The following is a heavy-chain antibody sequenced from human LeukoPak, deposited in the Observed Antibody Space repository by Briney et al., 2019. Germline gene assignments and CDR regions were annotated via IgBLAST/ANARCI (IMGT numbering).Heavy chain of an antibody. CDR3: ARAVTRGFESDY. Sequence: ASVKVSCKASGYTFTGYYMHWVRQAPGQGLEWMGWINPNSGGTNYAQKFQGWVTMTRDTSISTAYMELSRLRSDDTAVYYCARAVTRGFESDYWGQGTLVTVSS. CDR2: INPNSGGT. J-gene: IGHJ4*02. CDR1: GYTFTGYY. D-gene: IGHD4-23*01. V-gene: IGHV1-2*04.